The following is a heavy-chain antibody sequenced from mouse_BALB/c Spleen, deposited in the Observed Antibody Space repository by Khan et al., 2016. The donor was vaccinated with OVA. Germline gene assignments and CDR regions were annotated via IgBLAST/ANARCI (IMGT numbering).Heavy chain of an antibody. J-gene: IGHJ4*01. CDR3: GRPFYYYDALDC. CDR2: IDPANGNT. V-gene: IGHV14-3*02. Sequence: EVQLQESGAELVTPSASVSLSCTASGFYIKDTSIHWVKQRPEQGLEWIGRIDPANGNTDTVPNFPGLATITADSSSNTAFLQLINLTSEDSAVYYCGRPFYYYDALDCWGQGTSVTVSS. D-gene: IGHD1-1*01. CDR1: GFYIKDTS.